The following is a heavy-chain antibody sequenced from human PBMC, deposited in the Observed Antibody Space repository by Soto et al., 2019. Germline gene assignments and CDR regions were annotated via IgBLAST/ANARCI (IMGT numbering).Heavy chain of an antibody. CDR1: GFTFSSYG. CDR3: SKDLEAIEDDDFWSGYLAY. J-gene: IGHJ4*02. D-gene: IGHD3-3*01. Sequence: QVQLVESGGGVVQPGRSLRLSCAASGFTFSSYGMHWVRQAPGKGLEWVSVISYDGSNKYYAYSVKGRFTISRDNSKNTLYLQMNSLSAEDTAVYYCSKDLEAIEDDDFWSGYLAYWGQGTLVTVSS. V-gene: IGHV3-30*18. CDR2: ISYDGSNK.